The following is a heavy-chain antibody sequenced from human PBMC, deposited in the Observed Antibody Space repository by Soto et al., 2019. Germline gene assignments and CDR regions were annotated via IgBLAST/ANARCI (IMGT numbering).Heavy chain of an antibody. D-gene: IGHD3-3*01. CDR3: ARGRPYDFWSGSKIFDY. Sequence: PSETLSLTCTVSGGSISSGDSYWSWIRQPQGKGLEWIGYIYYSGSTYYNPSLKSRVTISVDTSKNQFSLKLSSVTAADTAVYYCARGRPYDFWSGSKIFDYWGQGTLVTVSS. CDR1: GGSISSGDSY. J-gene: IGHJ4*02. V-gene: IGHV4-30-4*01. CDR2: IYYSGST.